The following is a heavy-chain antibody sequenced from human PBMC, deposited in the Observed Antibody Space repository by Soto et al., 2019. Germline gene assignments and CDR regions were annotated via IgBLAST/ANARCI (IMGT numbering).Heavy chain of an antibody. CDR1: GYTFTSYA. Sequence: ASVKVSCKASGYTFTSYAMNWVRQAPGQRLEWMGWINAGNGNTKYSQKFQGRVTITRDTSASTAYMELSSLRSEDTALYYCVRAGTGYQLDYWGQGTLVTVSS. CDR3: VRAGTGYQLDY. J-gene: IGHJ4*02. V-gene: IGHV1-3*01. D-gene: IGHD3-9*01. CDR2: INAGNGNT.